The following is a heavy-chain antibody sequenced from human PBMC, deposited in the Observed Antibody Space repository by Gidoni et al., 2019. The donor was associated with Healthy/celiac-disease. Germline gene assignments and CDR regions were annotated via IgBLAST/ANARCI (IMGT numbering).Heavy chain of an antibody. CDR3: ARGGREYYDILTGYYYFDY. CDR1: GGSFSGYY. D-gene: IGHD3-9*01. Sequence: QVQLQQWGAGLLKPSETLSLTCAVYGGSFSGYYWSWIRQPPGKGLEWIGEINHSGSTNYNPSLKSRVTISVDTSKNQFSLKLSSVTAADTAVYYCARGGREYYDILTGYYYFDYWGQGTLVTVSS. CDR2: INHSGST. J-gene: IGHJ4*02. V-gene: IGHV4-34*01.